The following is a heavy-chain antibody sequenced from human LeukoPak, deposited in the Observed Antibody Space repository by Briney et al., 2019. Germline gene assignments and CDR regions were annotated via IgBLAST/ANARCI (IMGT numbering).Heavy chain of an antibody. Sequence: SSETLSLTCAVYGGSFSGYYWSWIRQPPGKGLEWIGEINHSGSTNYNPSLKSRVTISVDTSKNQFSLKLSSVTAADTAVYYCARSRNDFWSGYYRFDYWGQGTLVTVSS. V-gene: IGHV4-34*01. CDR2: INHSGST. CDR1: GGSFSGYY. D-gene: IGHD3-3*01. J-gene: IGHJ4*02. CDR3: ARSRNDFWSGYYRFDY.